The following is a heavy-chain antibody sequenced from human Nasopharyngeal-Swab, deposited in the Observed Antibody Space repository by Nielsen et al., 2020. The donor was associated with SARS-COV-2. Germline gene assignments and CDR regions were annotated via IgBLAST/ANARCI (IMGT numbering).Heavy chain of an antibody. CDR3: TTDFYFDY. CDR2: IGDKDHNYAT. Sequence: GESLKISCAASGFIFSASAIHWVRQASGKGPEWVGRIGDKDHNYATTYGASVKGRFTISRDDSKNMAFLQMDSLKTEDTALYYCTTDFYFDYWGQGTLVTVSS. V-gene: IGHV3-73*01. CDR1: GFIFSASA. J-gene: IGHJ4*02.